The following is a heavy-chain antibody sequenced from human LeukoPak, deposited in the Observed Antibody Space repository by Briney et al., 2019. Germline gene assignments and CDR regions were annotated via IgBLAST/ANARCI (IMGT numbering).Heavy chain of an antibody. J-gene: IGHJ5*02. CDR1: GFTFSSYA. D-gene: IGHD6-6*01. V-gene: IGHV3-23*01. CDR2: ISGSGGST. Sequence: GGSLRLSCAASGFTFSSYAMSWVRQAPGKGLEWVSAISGSGGSTYYADSVKGRFTISRDNSKNPLYLQMNSLRAEDTAVYYCAKDARRGYSSSSRNWFDPWGQGTLVTVSS. CDR3: AKDARRGYSSSSRNWFDP.